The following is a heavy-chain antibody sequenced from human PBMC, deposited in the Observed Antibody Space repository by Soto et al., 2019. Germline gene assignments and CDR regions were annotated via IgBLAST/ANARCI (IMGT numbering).Heavy chain of an antibody. CDR3: AKDLGPLRLLNYYFYGLDV. CDR2: IESGGST. Sequence: LRLSCNASGFTVSSTYWSWVRQAPGSGLEWVAVIESGGSTHYADSVKGRFTISRDIPKNMIYLQLHTLRAEDTAVYYCAKDLGPLRLLNYYFYGLDVWGQGTTVTVSS. CDR1: GFTVSSTY. D-gene: IGHD2-15*01. V-gene: IGHV3-53*01. J-gene: IGHJ6*02.